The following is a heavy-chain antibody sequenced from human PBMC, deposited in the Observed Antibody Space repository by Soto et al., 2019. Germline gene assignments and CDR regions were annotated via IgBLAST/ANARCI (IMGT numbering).Heavy chain of an antibody. Sequence: SETLSLTCTVSAASLSKYYWTWIRQPPGKGLEWIGYVYFNGNTNYNPSLKRRVSISIDTSKNQISLTLNSVTAADTAVYYCASVTFGGVVLAHWGQGTLVTVSS. CDR2: VYFNGNT. V-gene: IGHV4-59*01. J-gene: IGHJ4*02. CDR3: ASVTFGGVVLAH. D-gene: IGHD3-16*01. CDR1: AASLSKYY.